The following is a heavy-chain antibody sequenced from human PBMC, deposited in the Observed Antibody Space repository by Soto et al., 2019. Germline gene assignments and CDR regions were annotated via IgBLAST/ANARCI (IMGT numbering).Heavy chain of an antibody. J-gene: IGHJ4*02. CDR3: AKGPNYYDSSGYYLY. V-gene: IGHV3-23*01. D-gene: IGHD3-22*01. CDR2: ISGSGGST. CDR1: GVTFSSYG. Sequence: GGALRLSCADSGVTFSSYGMSWVRQSPGKGLEWVSAISGSGGSTYYADSVKGRFTISRDNSKNTLYLQMNSLRAEDTAVYYCAKGPNYYDSSGYYLYWGQGTLVTVSS.